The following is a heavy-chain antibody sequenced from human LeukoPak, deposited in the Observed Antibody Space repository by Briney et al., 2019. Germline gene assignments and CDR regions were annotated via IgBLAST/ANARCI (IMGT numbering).Heavy chain of an antibody. CDR2: ISGSGGST. J-gene: IGHJ6*02. CDR1: GFTFSSYA. CDR3: AKDKLVYGDYYYYGMDV. Sequence: PGGSLRLSCAASGFTFSSYAMSWVRQAPGKGLEWVSAISGSGGSTYYADSVKGRFTISRDNSKNTLYLQMNSLRAEDTAVYYCAKDKLVYGDYYYYGMDVWGQGTTVTVSS. D-gene: IGHD4-17*01. V-gene: IGHV3-23*01.